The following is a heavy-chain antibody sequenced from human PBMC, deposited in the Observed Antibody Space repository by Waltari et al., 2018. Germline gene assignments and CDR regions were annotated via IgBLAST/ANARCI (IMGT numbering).Heavy chain of an antibody. CDR3: ARDRLGYDSSGPCY. J-gene: IGHJ4*02. V-gene: IGHV3-33*01. CDR1: GFTFSSYG. CDR2: IWYDGSNK. Sequence: VQVVESGGGVVQPGRSLRLSCAASGFTFSSYGMHWVRQAPGKGLEWVAVIWYDGSNKYYADSVKGRFTISRDNSKNTLYLQMNSLRAEDTAVYYCARDRLGYDSSGPCYWGQGTLVTVSS. D-gene: IGHD3-22*01.